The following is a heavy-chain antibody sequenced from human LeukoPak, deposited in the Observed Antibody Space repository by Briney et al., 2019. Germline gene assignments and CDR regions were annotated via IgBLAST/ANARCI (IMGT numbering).Heavy chain of an antibody. V-gene: IGHV3-30*19. CDR1: GFTFSSYG. D-gene: IGHD1-20*01. CDR2: ISYDGSNK. J-gene: IGHJ4*02. Sequence: GGSLRLSCAASGFTFSSYGMHWVRQAPGKGLEWVAVISYDGSNKYYADSVKGRFTISRDNSKNTLYLQMNSLRAEDTAVYYCARDLGSVNWIFDYWGQGTLVTVSS. CDR3: ARDLGSVNWIFDY.